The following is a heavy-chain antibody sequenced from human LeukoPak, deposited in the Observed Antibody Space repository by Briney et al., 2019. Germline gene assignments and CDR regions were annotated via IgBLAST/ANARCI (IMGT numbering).Heavy chain of an antibody. V-gene: IGHV1-2*02. CDR1: GDTFTGYY. Sequence: GASVKVSCKASGDTFTGYYMHWVRQAPGQGLEWMGWINPNSGGTNYAQRFQGRVTMTRDTSISTAYMELSMLRSDGTAVYYCATSRGPMVVVALGYWGQGTLVTVSS. J-gene: IGHJ4*02. CDR3: ATSRGPMVVVALGY. CDR2: INPNSGGT. D-gene: IGHD2-15*01.